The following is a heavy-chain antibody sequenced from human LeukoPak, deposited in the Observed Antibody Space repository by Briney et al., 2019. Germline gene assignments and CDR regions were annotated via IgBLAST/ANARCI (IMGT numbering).Heavy chain of an antibody. CDR3: ARDGSFGYSNQLYYFDY. D-gene: IGHD4-11*01. J-gene: IGHJ4*02. Sequence: PGGSLRLSCAASGFTFSSYAMHWVRQAPGKGLEWVAVISYDGSNKYYADSVKGRFTTSRDNSKNTLYLQMNSLRAEDTAVYYCARDGSFGYSNQLYYFDYWGQGTLVTVSS. V-gene: IGHV3-30*04. CDR2: ISYDGSNK. CDR1: GFTFSSYA.